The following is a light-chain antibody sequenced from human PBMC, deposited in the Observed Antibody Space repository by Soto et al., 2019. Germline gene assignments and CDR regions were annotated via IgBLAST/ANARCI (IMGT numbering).Light chain of an antibody. Sequence: EIVLTQSPGPLSLSPGEGATLSCRASQSINSFLAWYQQRRGQAPRLLIHGASNRATGIPDRFSGGGSGTDFTLTISRLEPEDFAVYYCQRYGSSGTFGQGTKVDIK. V-gene: IGKV3-20*01. J-gene: IGKJ1*01. CDR3: QRYGSSGT. CDR2: GAS. CDR1: QSINSF.